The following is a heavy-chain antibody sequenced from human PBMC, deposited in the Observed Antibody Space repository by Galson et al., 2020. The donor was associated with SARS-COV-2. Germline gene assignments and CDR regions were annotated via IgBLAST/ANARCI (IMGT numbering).Heavy chain of an antibody. CDR1: GFTFSDHY. CDR2: TRNKANSYTT. Sequence: TGGSLRLSCAASGFTFSDHYMDWVRQAPGKGLEWVGRTRNKANSYTTEYAASVKGRFTISRDDSKNSLYLQMNSLKTEDTAVYYCARSDDYVWGSYRFGYWGQGTMVTVSS. CDR3: ARSDDYVWGSYRFGY. D-gene: IGHD3-16*02. J-gene: IGHJ4*02. V-gene: IGHV3-72*01.